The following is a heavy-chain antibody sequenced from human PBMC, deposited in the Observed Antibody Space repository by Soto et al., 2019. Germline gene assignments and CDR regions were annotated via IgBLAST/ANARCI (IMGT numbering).Heavy chain of an antibody. Sequence: GGSLRLSCAASGFTFSSYPMTWVRQAPGKGLEWVSTISRSGGSTYYADSVKGRFAISRDNSKNTLYLQMSSLRAEGTAVYYCAKCWAFGDLFLYYFYAWGKGTLVTVSS. CDR1: GFTFSSYP. D-gene: IGHD3-10*01. CDR3: AKCWAFGDLFLYYFYA. V-gene: IGHV3-23*01. CDR2: ISRSGGST. J-gene: IGHJ4*02.